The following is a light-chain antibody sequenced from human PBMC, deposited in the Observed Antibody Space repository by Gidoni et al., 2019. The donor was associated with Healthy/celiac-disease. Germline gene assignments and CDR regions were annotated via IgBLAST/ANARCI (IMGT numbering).Light chain of an antibody. CDR1: SSDVGSYKY. CDR2: EVS. Sequence: QSALTQPPSASGSPGQSVTIACTGTSSDVGSYKYVSWYQQHPGKAPKLMIYEVSKRPSGVPDRFSGSKSGNTASRTVSGLQAEDEADYYCNSYAGSNNYGFGTGTKVTVL. J-gene: IGLJ1*01. CDR3: NSYAGSNNYG. V-gene: IGLV2-8*01.